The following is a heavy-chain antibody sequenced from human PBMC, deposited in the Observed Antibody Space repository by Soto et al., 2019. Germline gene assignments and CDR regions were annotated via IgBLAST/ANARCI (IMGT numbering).Heavy chain of an antibody. CDR2: ISYDGSNK. Sequence: PVGSLRLSCAASGCTFSSYGMHCVRHSPGKGLEWVAVISYDGSNKYYADSVKGRFTISRDNSKNTLYLQMNSLRAEDTAVYYYAKHDNLLGMDVLGQGTTVTVSS. CDR3: AKHDNLLGMDV. V-gene: IGHV3-30*18. D-gene: IGHD3-9*01. J-gene: IGHJ6*02. CDR1: GCTFSSYG.